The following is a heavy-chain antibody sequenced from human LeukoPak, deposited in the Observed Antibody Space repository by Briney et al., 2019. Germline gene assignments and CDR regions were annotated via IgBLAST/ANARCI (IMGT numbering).Heavy chain of an antibody. Sequence: PGGSLRLSCAASGFTFSRYGMHWVRQAPGKGVEGVAVIWYDGSKKYYADSVKGRFTISRDNSKNTLYLQMNSLRAEDTAVYYCAKDLSYYYDSSGYNFDYWGQGTLVTVSS. J-gene: IGHJ4*02. V-gene: IGHV3-33*06. CDR2: IWYDGSKK. D-gene: IGHD3-22*01. CDR3: AKDLSYYYDSSGYNFDY. CDR1: GFTFSRYG.